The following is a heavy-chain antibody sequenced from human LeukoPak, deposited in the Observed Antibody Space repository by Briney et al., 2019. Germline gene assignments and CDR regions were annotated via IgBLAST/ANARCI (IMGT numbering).Heavy chain of an antibody. Sequence: GGSLRLSCAASGFTFSSYDMSWVRQAPGGGLEWGSAFSGSGGSTYYADSVKGRFTISRDNSKNTLYLQMNSLRAEDTAVYYCAKDRWEDYYGSGSYYMVSWFDPWGQGTLVTVSS. J-gene: IGHJ5*02. CDR3: AKDRWEDYYGSGSYYMVSWFDP. V-gene: IGHV3-23*01. CDR1: GFTFSSYD. CDR2: FSGSGGST. D-gene: IGHD3-10*01.